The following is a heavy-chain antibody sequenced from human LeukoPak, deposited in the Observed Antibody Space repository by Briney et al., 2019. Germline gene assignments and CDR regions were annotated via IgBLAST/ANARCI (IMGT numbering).Heavy chain of an antibody. J-gene: IGHJ5*02. CDR2: INHSGST. V-gene: IGHV4-34*01. CDR1: GGSFSGYY. Sequence: SETLSLTCAVYGGSFSGYYWSWIRQPPGKGLGWIGEINHSGSTNYNPSLKSRVTISVDTSKNQFSLKLSSVTAADTAVYYCARGGRFLSAWFDPWGQATLVTVSS. CDR3: ARGGRFLSAWFDP. D-gene: IGHD3-3*01.